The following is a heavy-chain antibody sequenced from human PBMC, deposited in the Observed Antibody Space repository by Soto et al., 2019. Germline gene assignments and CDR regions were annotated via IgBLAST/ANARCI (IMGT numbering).Heavy chain of an antibody. CDR2: ISAYNGNT. D-gene: IGHD3-3*02. Sequence: QVQLVQSGAEVKKPGASVKVSCKASGYTFTSYGISWVRQAPGQGLEWMGWISAYNGNTNYAQKLQGRVTMTTDTSTSTAYMELRSLRSDDTAVYYCARSIISLGHYYYYGMDVWGQGTTVTVSS. V-gene: IGHV1-18*01. CDR1: GYTFTSYG. CDR3: ARSIISLGHYYYYGMDV. J-gene: IGHJ6*02.